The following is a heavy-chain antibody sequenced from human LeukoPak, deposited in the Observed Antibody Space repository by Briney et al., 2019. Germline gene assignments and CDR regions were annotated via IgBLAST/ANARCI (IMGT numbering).Heavy chain of an antibody. V-gene: IGHV3-23*01. CDR2: ISVSGGST. CDR1: GFTFGSYA. CDR3: AKYGDALGSYYDY. D-gene: IGHD3-10*01. Sequence: GESLRLSCAASGFTFGSYAMSWVRQAPGKGLEWVSTISVSGGSTNYADSVKGRFTFSRDNSKNTLHLQMNTLRAEDTALYYCAKYGDALGSYYDYWGQGTLVTVSS. J-gene: IGHJ4*02.